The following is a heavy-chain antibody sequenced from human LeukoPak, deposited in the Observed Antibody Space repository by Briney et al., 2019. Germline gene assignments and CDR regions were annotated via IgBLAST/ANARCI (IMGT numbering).Heavy chain of an antibody. D-gene: IGHD4-11*01. V-gene: IGHV3-23*01. J-gene: IGHJ5*02. CDR2: ISGSGGTT. Sequence: GGSLRLSCVASGFNFSDYAMNWVRQAPGKGLEWVSAISGSGGTTHYADSVKGRFAITRDNSKNTLSLQMSHLRHEDTARYYCAKDRYSNYGNWFDPWGQGTQVTVFS. CDR3: AKDRYSNYGNWFDP. CDR1: GFNFSDYA.